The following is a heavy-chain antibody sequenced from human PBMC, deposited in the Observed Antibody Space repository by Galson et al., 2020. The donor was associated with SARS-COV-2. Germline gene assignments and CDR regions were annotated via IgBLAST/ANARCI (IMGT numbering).Heavy chain of an antibody. D-gene: IGHD3-9*01. V-gene: IGHV3-9*03. Sequence: SLRLSCAASGFTFADYAMHWVRQAPGKGLEWVSGISWNSGTMVYADSVKGRFTISRDNAKNSLYVQMNSLRAEDMALYYCAKGRHYDILAGYFELWGQGTLVTVSS. CDR1: GFTFADYA. J-gene: IGHJ4*02. CDR2: ISWNSGTM. CDR3: AKGRHYDILAGYFEL.